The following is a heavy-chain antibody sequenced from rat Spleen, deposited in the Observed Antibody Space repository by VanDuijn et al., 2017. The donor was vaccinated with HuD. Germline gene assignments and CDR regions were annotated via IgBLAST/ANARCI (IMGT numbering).Heavy chain of an antibody. CDR3: ATDGYYDGRYYSVYAMDA. V-gene: IGHV5-20*01. Sequence: EVQLVESDGGLVQLGRSLKLSCAATGFTFSDYYMAWVRQAPTKGLEWVATLSSDASAPSYRDSVKGRFTISRDNAKSTLYLQMDSLRSEDTATYYCATDGYYDGRYYSVYAMDAWGQGASVTVSS. CDR2: LSSDASAP. J-gene: IGHJ4*01. D-gene: IGHD1-12*02. CDR1: GFTFSDYY.